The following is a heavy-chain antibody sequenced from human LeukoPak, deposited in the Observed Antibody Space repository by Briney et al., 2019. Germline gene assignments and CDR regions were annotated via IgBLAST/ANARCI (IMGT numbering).Heavy chain of an antibody. Sequence: GGSLRLSCAASGFTIDDYWMSWVRQAPGKGLEWVANIKEDVSDKYYVDSVKGRFTISRDNAKNSLYLQMNSLRAEDTAVYYCARDLGGGMDVWGQGTTVSVSS. CDR2: IKEDVSDK. CDR1: GFTIDDYW. CDR3: ARDLGGGMDV. J-gene: IGHJ6*02. D-gene: IGHD3-3*01. V-gene: IGHV3-7*01.